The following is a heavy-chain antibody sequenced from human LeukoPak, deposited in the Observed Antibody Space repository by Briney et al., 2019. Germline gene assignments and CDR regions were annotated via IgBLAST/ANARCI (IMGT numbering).Heavy chain of an antibody. CDR2: ISWNSGSI. V-gene: IGHV3-9*01. J-gene: IGHJ4*02. CDR1: GFTFDDYA. D-gene: IGHD1-26*01. Sequence: GRSLRLSCAASGFTFDDYAMHWVRHAPGKGLEWVSGISWNSGSIGYADSVKGRFTISRDNAKNSLYLQMNSLRAEDTALYYCAKAPYSYNGSYYERTGYFDYWGQGTLVTVSS. CDR3: AKAPYSYNGSYYERTGYFDY.